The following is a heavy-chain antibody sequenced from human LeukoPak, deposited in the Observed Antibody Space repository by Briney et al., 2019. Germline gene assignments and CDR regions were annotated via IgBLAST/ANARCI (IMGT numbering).Heavy chain of an antibody. V-gene: IGHV3-74*01. CDR3: ARKPLSGGYGGTIDY. J-gene: IGHJ4*02. D-gene: IGHD5-12*01. CDR1: GFTLSSYW. CDR2: INNDGVST. Sequence: GGSLRLSCATSGFTLSSYWMHWVRQVPGKGLEWLSRINNDGVSTSYADSVKGRFTISRDNAKNTLYLRMNSLRAEDTAIYYCARKPLSGGYGGTIDYWCQGTLVTVSS.